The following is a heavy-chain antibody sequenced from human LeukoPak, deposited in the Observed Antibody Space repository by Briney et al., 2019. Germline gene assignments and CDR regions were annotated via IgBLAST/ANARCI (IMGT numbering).Heavy chain of an antibody. V-gene: IGHV1-24*01. J-gene: IGHJ3*02. D-gene: IGHD6-13*01. CDR1: GYTLTELS. CDR2: FDPEEGET. CDR3: ATFTPPIAAAGTDDAFDI. Sequence: ASVKVSCKVSGYTLTELSMHWVRQAPGKGLEWMGGFDPEEGETIYAQKFQGRVTMTEDTSTDTAYMELSSLRSEDTAVYYCATFTPPIAAAGTDDAFDIWGQGTMVTVSS.